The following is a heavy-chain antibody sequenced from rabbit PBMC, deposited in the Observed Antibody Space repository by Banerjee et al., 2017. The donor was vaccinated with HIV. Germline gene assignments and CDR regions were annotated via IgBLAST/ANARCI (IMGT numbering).Heavy chain of an antibody. CDR1: EVSFTYSSY. D-gene: IGHD1-1*01. Sequence: QSLEESGGDLVKPGASLTLTCTASEVSFTYSSYICWVRQAPGKGLEWIACIDAGSSGFSYFATWAKGRFTISKTSSTTVTLQMTRLTAADTATYFCARDLVGVIGWNFYLWGQGTLVTVS. V-gene: IGHV1S40*01. CDR2: IDAGSSGFS. CDR3: ARDLVGVIGWNFYL. J-gene: IGHJ4*01.